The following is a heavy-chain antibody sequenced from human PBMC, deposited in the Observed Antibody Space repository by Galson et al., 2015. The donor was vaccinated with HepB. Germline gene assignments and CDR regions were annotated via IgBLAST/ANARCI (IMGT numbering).Heavy chain of an antibody. J-gene: IGHJ6*02. V-gene: IGHV3-23*01. CDR1: GFTFSSYS. D-gene: IGHD1-14*01. CDR3: GRASPTSTGSAGGHHYNAIDV. Sequence: SLRLSCAASGFTFSSYSMNWVRQAPGKGLEWVSGISGSTINTYYADSVKGRFTISRDNSKNTLFLQMNSLRAEDTAVYYCGRASPTSTGSAGGHHYNAIDVWGQGTTATVSS. CDR2: ISGSTINT.